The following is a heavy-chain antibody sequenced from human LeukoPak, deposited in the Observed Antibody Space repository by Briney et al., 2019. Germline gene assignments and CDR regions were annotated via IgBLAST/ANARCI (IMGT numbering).Heavy chain of an antibody. CDR3: ARDQEGIAVAPDY. D-gene: IGHD6-19*01. CDR2: IWYGGSNK. CDR1: GFTFSSYG. Sequence: GRSLRLSCAASGFTFSSYGMHWVRQAPGKGLEWVAVIWYGGSNKYYADSVKGRFTISRDKSKNTLYLQMNSLRAEDTAVYYCARDQEGIAVAPDYWGQGTLVTVSS. V-gene: IGHV3-33*01. J-gene: IGHJ4*02.